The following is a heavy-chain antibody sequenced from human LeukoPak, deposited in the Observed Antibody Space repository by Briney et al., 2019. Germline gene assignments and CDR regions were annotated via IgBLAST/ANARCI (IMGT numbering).Heavy chain of an antibody. CDR3: ATTLHSGYYDLY. J-gene: IGHJ4*02. Sequence: GGSLRLSCAASGFTFSSYAMSWVRQAPGKGLEWVSSISGSGNRTYYADSVKGRFTISRDNSKNTLYLQMNSLRAEDTAVYYCATTLHSGYYDLYWGQGTLVTVSS. CDR2: ISGSGNRT. D-gene: IGHD3-22*01. CDR1: GFTFSSYA. V-gene: IGHV3-23*01.